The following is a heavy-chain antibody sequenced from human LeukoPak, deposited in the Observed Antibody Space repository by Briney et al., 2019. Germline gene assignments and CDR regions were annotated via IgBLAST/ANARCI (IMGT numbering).Heavy chain of an antibody. Sequence: HPGGSLRLSCAASGFTFDDYAMHWVRQAPGKGLEWVSGISWNSGSIGYADSVKGRFTISRDNAKNSLYLQMNSLRAEDTAVYYCARDRLLPVRGSPYYYGMDVWGQGTTVTVSS. J-gene: IGHJ6*02. D-gene: IGHD3-16*01. CDR1: GFTFDDYA. CDR2: ISWNSGSI. V-gene: IGHV3-9*01. CDR3: ARDRLLPVRGSPYYYGMDV.